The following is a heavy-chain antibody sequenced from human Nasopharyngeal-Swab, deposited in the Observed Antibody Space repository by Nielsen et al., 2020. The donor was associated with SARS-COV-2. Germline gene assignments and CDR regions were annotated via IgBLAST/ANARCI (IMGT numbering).Heavy chain of an antibody. V-gene: IGHV4-34*01. D-gene: IGHD1-26*01. CDR3: PKRTQGGSRRPYYFDY. Sequence: WIRPPPGKGLEWIGEINHSGSTNYNPSLRSRGTISVDTSKNQFSLKLSSVTAADTAVYYCPKRTQGGSRRPYYFDYWGQGTLVTVSS. CDR2: INHSGST. J-gene: IGHJ4*02.